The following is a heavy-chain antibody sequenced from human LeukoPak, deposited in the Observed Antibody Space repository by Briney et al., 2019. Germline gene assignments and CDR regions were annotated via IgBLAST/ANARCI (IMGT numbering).Heavy chain of an antibody. V-gene: IGHV4-34*01. J-gene: IGHJ6*03. CDR1: GGSFSGNY. Sequence: SETLSLTCAVYGGSFSGNYWNWIRQSPGKGLEWIGDINHSGSTNYNPSLKSRVRMSVDTSKKQFSLKLSSATAADTAVYYCARGRRATILGVVITRNYYIDVWGKGTTVSVSS. CDR2: INHSGST. D-gene: IGHD3-3*01. CDR3: ARGRRATILGVVITRNYYIDV.